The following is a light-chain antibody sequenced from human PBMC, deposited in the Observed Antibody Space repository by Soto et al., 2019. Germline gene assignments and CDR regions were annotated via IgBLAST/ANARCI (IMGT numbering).Light chain of an antibody. CDR1: QSVISTH. J-gene: IGKJ1*01. V-gene: IGKV3-20*01. CDR2: GAS. Sequence: EIVLTQSPATLSLSPGERATLSCRASQSVISTHLAWYQQKPGQAPRLLIYGASSRATGIPDRFSGRGSGTDFTLTISRLEPEDFAVYYCQHSGGFPWTFGQGTKVDIK. CDR3: QHSGGFPWT.